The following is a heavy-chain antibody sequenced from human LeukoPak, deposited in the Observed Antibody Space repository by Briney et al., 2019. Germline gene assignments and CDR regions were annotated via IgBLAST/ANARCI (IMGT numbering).Heavy chain of an antibody. CDR1: GGSISSGGYY. CDR3: ARDQDYYGSGSYGPDH. Sequence: PSETLSLTCTVSGGSISSGGYYWSWIRQHPGKGLEWIGYIYYSGSTFYNPSLKSRVTISVDTSKNQFSLKLSSVTAADTAIYYCARDQDYYGSGSYGPDHWGQGTQVTVSS. D-gene: IGHD3-10*01. CDR2: IYYSGST. J-gene: IGHJ4*02. V-gene: IGHV4-31*03.